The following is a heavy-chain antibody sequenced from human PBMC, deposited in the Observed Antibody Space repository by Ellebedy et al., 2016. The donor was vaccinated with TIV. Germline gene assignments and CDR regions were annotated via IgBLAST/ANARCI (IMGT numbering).Heavy chain of an antibody. CDR2: INHSGST. J-gene: IGHJ4*01. V-gene: IGHV4-34*01. Sequence: SETLSLTXAVYGGSFSGYYWSWIRQPPGKGLEWIGEINHSGSTNYNPSLKSRVTISVDTSKNQFSLKLSSVTAAGTAVYYCASRRVGVLRIFDYWGHGTLVTVSS. D-gene: IGHD1-26*01. CDR3: ASRRVGVLRIFDY. CDR1: GGSFSGYY.